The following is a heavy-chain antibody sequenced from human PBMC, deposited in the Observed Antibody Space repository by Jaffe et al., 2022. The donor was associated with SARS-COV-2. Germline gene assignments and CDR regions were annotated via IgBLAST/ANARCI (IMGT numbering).Heavy chain of an antibody. D-gene: IGHD2-2*01. CDR1: GGSISSGSYY. J-gene: IGHJ3*02. CDR3: ASGESSTSCPACSSSTTGAFDI. CDR2: IYTSGST. V-gene: IGHV4-61*02. Sequence: QVQLQESGPGLVKPSQTLSLTCTVSGGSISSGSYYWSWIRQPAGKGLEWIGRIYTSGSTNYNPSLKSRVTISVDTSKNQFSLKLSSVTAADTAVYYCASGESSTSCPACSSSTTGAFDIWGQGTMVTVSS.